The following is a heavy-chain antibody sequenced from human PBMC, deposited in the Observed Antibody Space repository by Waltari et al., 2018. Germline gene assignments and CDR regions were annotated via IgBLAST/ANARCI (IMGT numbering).Heavy chain of an antibody. J-gene: IGHJ3*02. CDR1: GGPLGSYA. Sequence: QVQLVQSGAGVKKPGSSVKVSCRASGGPLGSYAISWVRQALGQGLEWMGGIIPIFGTAKYGQKFKGRVTITADESTSTAYMELSSLGSEDTAVYYCARRMNSGGNAFDIWGQGTMVTVSS. V-gene: IGHV1-69*01. CDR3: ARRMNSGGNAFDI. CDR2: IIPIFGTA. D-gene: IGHD6-25*01.